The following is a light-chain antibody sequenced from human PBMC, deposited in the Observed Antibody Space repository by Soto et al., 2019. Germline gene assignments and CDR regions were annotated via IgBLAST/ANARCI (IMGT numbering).Light chain of an antibody. CDR2: EVN. CDR1: SGDVGAYNY. Sequence: QSALTQSPSASASPGQSVTISCTDSSGDVGAYNYVSWYQQHPGKAPKLIIYEVNKRPSGVPDRFSGSKSGITASLTVSGLQADDEADYYCGAHAGSNTWVFGGGTKVTVL. J-gene: IGLJ3*02. CDR3: GAHAGSNTWV. V-gene: IGLV2-8*01.